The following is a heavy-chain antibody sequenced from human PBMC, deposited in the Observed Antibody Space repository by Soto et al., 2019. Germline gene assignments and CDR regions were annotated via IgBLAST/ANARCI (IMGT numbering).Heavy chain of an antibody. CDR2: IIPILGLA. J-gene: IGHJ5*02. Sequence: QVQLVQSGAEVKKPGSSVKVSCKASGGTFSSYTISWVRQAPGQGLEWMGRIIPILGLANYAQKFQGRVTITADKSTSTAYMELSSLRSEDTAVYYCAIQYCSGGSCYGNRFDPWGQGTLVTVSS. CDR3: AIQYCSGGSCYGNRFDP. D-gene: IGHD2-15*01. CDR1: GGTFSSYT. V-gene: IGHV1-69*02.